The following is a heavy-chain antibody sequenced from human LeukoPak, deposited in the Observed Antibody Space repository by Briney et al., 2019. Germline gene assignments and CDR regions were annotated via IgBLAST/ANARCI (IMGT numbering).Heavy chain of an antibody. V-gene: IGHV3-7*03. J-gene: IGHJ6*02. Sequence: PGGSLRLSCAASGFTFSSYWMNWARQAPGKGLEWVASINHNGNVNYCVDSVKGRFTISRDNAKNSLYLQMSNLRAEDTAVYFCARGGGLDVWGQGAMVTVSS. CDR1: GFTFSSYW. D-gene: IGHD3-16*01. CDR3: ARGGGLDV. CDR2: INHNGNVN.